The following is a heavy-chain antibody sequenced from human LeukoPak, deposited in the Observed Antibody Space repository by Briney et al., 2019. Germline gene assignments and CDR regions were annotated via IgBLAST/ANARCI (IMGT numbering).Heavy chain of an antibody. V-gene: IGHV3-9*01. D-gene: IGHD3-3*01. CDR3: AKDITKSSDFWSGYFPSSRGYYYYGMDV. J-gene: IGHJ6*02. Sequence: RRSLRLSCAASGFTFDDYAMHWVRQAPGKGLEWVSGISWNSGSIGYADSVKGRFTISRDNAKNSLYLQMNSLRAEDTALYYCAKDITKSSDFWSGYFPSSRGYYYYGMDVWGQGTTVTVSS. CDR2: ISWNSGSI. CDR1: GFTFDDYA.